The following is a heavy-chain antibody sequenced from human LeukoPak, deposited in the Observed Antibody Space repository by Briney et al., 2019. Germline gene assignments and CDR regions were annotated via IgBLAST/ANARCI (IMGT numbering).Heavy chain of an antibody. Sequence: SQTLSFTCAISGDSVSSNSAAWNWIRQSPSRGLEWLGRTYYGSKWYNDYAVSVKGRIAINPDTSKNQFSLQLNSVTPEDTAVYYCARAKGRSPLFDYWGQGTLVTVSS. D-gene: IGHD6-13*01. CDR2: TYYGSKWYN. J-gene: IGHJ4*02. CDR3: ARAKGRSPLFDY. V-gene: IGHV6-1*01. CDR1: GDSVSSNSAA.